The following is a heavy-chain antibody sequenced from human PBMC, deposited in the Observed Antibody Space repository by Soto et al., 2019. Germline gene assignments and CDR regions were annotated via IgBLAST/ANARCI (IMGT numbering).Heavy chain of an antibody. CDR1: GYTFTSYY. J-gene: IGHJ4*02. Sequence: QVQLVQSGAEVKKPGASVKVSCKASGYTFTSYYMHWVRQAPGQGLEWMGITNPSGGSTSYAQKFQGRVTMTRDTSTSTVYMELSSLRSEDTAVYYCALGYCSSTSCPIGVGDYWGQGTLVTVSS. V-gene: IGHV1-46*01. CDR3: ALGYCSSTSCPIGVGDY. CDR2: TNPSGGST. D-gene: IGHD2-2*01.